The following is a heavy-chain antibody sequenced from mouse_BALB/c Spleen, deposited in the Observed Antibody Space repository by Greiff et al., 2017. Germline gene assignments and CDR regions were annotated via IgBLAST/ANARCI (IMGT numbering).Heavy chain of an antibody. CDR3: VRESNCYAMDY. V-gene: IGHV2-9-2*01. D-gene: IGHD2-5*01. CDR1: GFSLTSYD. J-gene: IGHJ4*01. Sequence: VQLVESGPGLVAPSQSLSITCTVSGFSLTSYDISWIRQPPGKGLEWLGVIWTGGGTNYNSAFMSRLSISKDNSKSQVFLKMNSLQTDDTAIYYCVRESNCYAMDYWGQGTSVTVSS. CDR2: IWTGGGT.